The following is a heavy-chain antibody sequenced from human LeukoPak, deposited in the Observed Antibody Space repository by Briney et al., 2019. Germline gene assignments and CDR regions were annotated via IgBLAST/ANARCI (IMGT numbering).Heavy chain of an antibody. Sequence: GGSLRLSCAASGFTFSSYSMHWVRQAPGKGLEWVAVISYDGSNKYYADSVKGRFTISRDNSKNTLYLQMNSLRAEDTAVYYCAKGTYYDILTGYLYYYGMDVWGQGTTVTVSS. V-gene: IGHV3-30*18. CDR1: GFTFSSYS. CDR3: AKGTYYDILTGYLYYYGMDV. D-gene: IGHD3-9*01. CDR2: ISYDGSNK. J-gene: IGHJ6*02.